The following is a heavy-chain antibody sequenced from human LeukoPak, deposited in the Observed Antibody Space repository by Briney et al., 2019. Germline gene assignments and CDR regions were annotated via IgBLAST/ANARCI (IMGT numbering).Heavy chain of an antibody. Sequence: GGSLRLSCAASGFTFSSYSMNWVRQAPGKGLEWVSSISSSSSYIYYADSVKGRFTISRDNAKNSLYLQMNSLRAEDTAVYYCARDLITMVRGVQGYYYYGMNVWGKGTTVTVSS. CDR3: ARDLITMVRGVQGYYYYGMNV. V-gene: IGHV3-21*01. J-gene: IGHJ6*04. CDR2: ISSSSSYI. CDR1: GFTFSSYS. D-gene: IGHD3-10*01.